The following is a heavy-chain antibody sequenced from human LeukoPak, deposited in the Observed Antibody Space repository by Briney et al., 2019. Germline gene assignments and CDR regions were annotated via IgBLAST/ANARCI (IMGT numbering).Heavy chain of an antibody. CDR1: GGSFSGYY. Sequence: SETLSLTCAVYGGSFSGYYWSRIRQPPGKGLEWIGEINHSGSTNYNPSLKSRVTISVDTSKNQFSLKLSSVTAADTAVYYCARSTACSGGSCYRAEYFQHWGQGTLVTVSS. J-gene: IGHJ1*01. V-gene: IGHV4-34*01. CDR2: INHSGST. D-gene: IGHD2-15*01. CDR3: ARSTACSGGSCYRAEYFQH.